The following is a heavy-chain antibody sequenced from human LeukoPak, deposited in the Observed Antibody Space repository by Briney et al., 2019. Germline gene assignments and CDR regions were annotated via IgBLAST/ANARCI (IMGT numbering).Heavy chain of an antibody. CDR2: IYYSGST. CDR1: GGSISSYY. CDR3: ARRHRGYDILTGYWSMDV. J-gene: IGHJ6*02. V-gene: IGHV4-59*08. Sequence: SETLSLTCTVSGGSISSYYWSWIRQPPGKGLEWIGYIYYSGSTNYNPSLKSRVTISVDTSKNQFSLKLSSVTAADTAVYYCARRHRGYDILTGYWSMDVWGQGTTVTVSS. D-gene: IGHD3-9*01.